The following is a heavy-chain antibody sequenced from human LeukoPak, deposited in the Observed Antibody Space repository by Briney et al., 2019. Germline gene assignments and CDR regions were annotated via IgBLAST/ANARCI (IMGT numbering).Heavy chain of an antibody. D-gene: IGHD3-16*02. CDR1: GYTFTGYY. V-gene: IGHV1-69*06. CDR2: IIPIFGTA. Sequence: SVKVSCKASGYTFTGYYIHWVRQAPGQGLEWMGGIIPIFGTANYAQKFQGRVTITADKSTSTAYMELSSLRSEDTAVYYCASRGLSGYDYVWGNYRFDYWGQGTLVTVSS. J-gene: IGHJ4*02. CDR3: ASRGLSGYDYVWGNYRFDY.